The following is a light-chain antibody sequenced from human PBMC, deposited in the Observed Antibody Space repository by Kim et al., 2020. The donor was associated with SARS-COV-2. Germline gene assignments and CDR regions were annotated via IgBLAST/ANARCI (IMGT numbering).Light chain of an antibody. CDR3: QQYNTYSVDS. V-gene: IGKV1-5*03. J-gene: IGKJ2*03. CDR1: PSISSW. Sequence: ASVRNRVTITCRASPSISSWLAWYQQKPGKAPKLLIYKASSLESWVPSRFSGSGSGTEFTLTISSLQPDDFATYFCQQYNTYSVDSFGQGTKLEI. CDR2: KAS.